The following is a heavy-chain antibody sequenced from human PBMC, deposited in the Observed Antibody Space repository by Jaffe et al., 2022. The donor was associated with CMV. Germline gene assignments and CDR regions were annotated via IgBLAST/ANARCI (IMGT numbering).Heavy chain of an antibody. CDR3: AREEYSGSYYYFDY. Sequence: EVQLVESGGGLVQPGGSLRLSCAASGFTFSSYSMNWVRQAPGKGLEWVSYISSSSSTIYYADSVKGRFTISRDNAKNSLYLQMNSLRDEDTAVYYCAREEYSGSYYYFDYWGQGTLVTVSS. CDR1: GFTFSSYS. V-gene: IGHV3-48*02. CDR2: ISSSSSTI. D-gene: IGHD1-26*01. J-gene: IGHJ4*02.